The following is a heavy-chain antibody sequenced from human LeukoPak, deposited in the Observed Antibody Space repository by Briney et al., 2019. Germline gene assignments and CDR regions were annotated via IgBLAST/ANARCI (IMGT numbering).Heavy chain of an antibody. CDR2: ISASGGST. CDR3: AKAPALYYYDSSGYYFSY. CDR1: GFTFSSYA. Sequence: GGSLRLSCAASGFTFSSYAMSWVRQAPGKGLEWVSAISASGGSTYYADSVKGRFTISRDNSKNTLYLQMNSLRAEDTAVYYCAKAPALYYYDSSGYYFSYWGQGTLVTVSS. J-gene: IGHJ4*02. D-gene: IGHD3-22*01. V-gene: IGHV3-23*01.